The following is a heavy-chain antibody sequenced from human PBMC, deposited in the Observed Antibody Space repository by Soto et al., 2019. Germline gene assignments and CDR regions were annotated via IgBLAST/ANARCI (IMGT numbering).Heavy chain of an antibody. D-gene: IGHD2-15*01. CDR2: INPNSGGT. Sequence: ASVKVSCKASGYTFTSYGISWVRQAPGQGLEWMGWINPNSGGTNYAQKFQGWVTMTRDTSISTAYMELSRLRSDDTAVYYCARDSCSGGSCYGHDAFDIWGQGTMVTVSS. CDR1: GYTFTSYG. J-gene: IGHJ3*02. V-gene: IGHV1-2*04. CDR3: ARDSCSGGSCYGHDAFDI.